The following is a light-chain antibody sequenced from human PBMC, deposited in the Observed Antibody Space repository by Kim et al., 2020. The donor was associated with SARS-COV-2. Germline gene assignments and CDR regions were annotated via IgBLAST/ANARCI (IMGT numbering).Light chain of an antibody. CDR1: SRDVGAYNY. CDR2: EVT. J-gene: IGLJ3*02. Sequence: GQSVTISCTGTSRDVGAYNYASWYQQHPGIAPKVMIYEVTKRPSGVPDRFSGSKSGNTASLTVSGLQAEDEADYYCSSYAGSANWVFGGGTQLTVL. V-gene: IGLV2-8*01. CDR3: SSYAGSANWV.